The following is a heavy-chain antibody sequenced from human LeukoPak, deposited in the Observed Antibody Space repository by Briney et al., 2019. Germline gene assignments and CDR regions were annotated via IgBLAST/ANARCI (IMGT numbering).Heavy chain of an antibody. J-gene: IGHJ4*02. CDR2: ISSSGSTI. CDR1: GFTFSNHA. Sequence: QPGGSLRLSCAASGFTFSNHAMSWVRQAPGKGLEWVSYISSSGSTIYYADSVKGRFTISRDNAKNSLYLQMNSLRAEDTAVYYCASAYYYDRPYWGQGTLVTVSS. D-gene: IGHD3-22*01. CDR3: ASAYYYDRPY. V-gene: IGHV3-48*04.